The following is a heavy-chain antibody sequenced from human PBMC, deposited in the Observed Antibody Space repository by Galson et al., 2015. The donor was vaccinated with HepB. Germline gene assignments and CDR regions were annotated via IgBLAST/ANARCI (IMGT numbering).Heavy chain of an antibody. J-gene: IGHJ6*02. CDR2: ISVYNGNT. CDR3: ARDGHVMVRGIIINYYYYGMDV. CDR1: GYTFTSYG. Sequence: SCKASGYTFTSYGISWVRQAPGQGLAWMGWISVYNGNTNYAQKVQGRVTMTTDTSTSTAYMELRSRRSDDTAVYYCARDGHVMVRGIIINYYYYGMDVWGQGTTVTVSS. V-gene: IGHV1-18*04. D-gene: IGHD3-10*01.